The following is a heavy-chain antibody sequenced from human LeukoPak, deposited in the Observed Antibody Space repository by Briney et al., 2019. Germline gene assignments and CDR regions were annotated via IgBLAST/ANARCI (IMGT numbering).Heavy chain of an antibody. CDR3: ARDSSGWYYFDY. CDR1: GYTFTGYY. J-gene: IGHJ4*02. D-gene: IGHD6-19*01. Sequence: ASVKVSCKASGYTFTGYYMHWVRQALGQGLEWMGWINPNSGGTNYAQKFQGRVTMTRDTSISTAYMELSRLRSDDTAVYYCARDSSGWYYFDYWGQGTLVTVSS. CDR2: INPNSGGT. V-gene: IGHV1-2*02.